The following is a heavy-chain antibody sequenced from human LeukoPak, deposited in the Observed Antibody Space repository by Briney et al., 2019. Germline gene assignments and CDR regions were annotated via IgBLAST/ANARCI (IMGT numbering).Heavy chain of an antibody. D-gene: IGHD2-2*01. CDR2: ISGSDGST. V-gene: IGHV3-23*01. Sequence: GGSLRLSCTASGFSFSNYAMSWVRQTPGKGLEWASTISGSDGSTNYADSVKGRFTISRDNSENTLSLQMNSLRAEDTAIYYCSKGPHSMYSTSWFDYWGQGTLVTVSS. CDR1: GFSFSNYA. CDR3: SKGPHSMYSTSWFDY. J-gene: IGHJ4*02.